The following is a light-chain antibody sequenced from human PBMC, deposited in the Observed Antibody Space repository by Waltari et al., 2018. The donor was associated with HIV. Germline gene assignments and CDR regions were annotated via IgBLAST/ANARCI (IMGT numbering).Light chain of an antibody. CDR2: FAS. CDR1: QSIGSS. V-gene: IGKV6D-21*02. CDR3: HQSNSLPRT. J-gene: IGKJ4*01. Sequence: VLTQSPDFQSVTPTEQVTISCRPRQSIGSSLHWYQQKPDQSPKLRIKFASQSISGVPSRFSGSGSGTYFTLTINSLEAEDAAAYYCHQSNSLPRTFGGGTKVEIK.